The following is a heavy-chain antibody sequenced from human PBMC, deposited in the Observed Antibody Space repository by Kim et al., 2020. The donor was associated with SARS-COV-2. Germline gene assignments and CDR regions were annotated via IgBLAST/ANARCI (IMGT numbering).Heavy chain of an antibody. CDR1: GYTFTSYA. V-gene: IGHV7-4-1*02. CDR2: INTNTGNP. CDR3: ARDLNYVWGSYRYSHPIDY. D-gene: IGHD3-16*02. Sequence: ASVKVSCKASGYTFTSYAMNWVRQAPGQGLEWMGWINTNTGNPTYAQGFTGRFVFSLDTSVSTAYLQISSLKAEDTAVYYCARDLNYVWGSYRYSHPIDYWGQGTLVTVSS. J-gene: IGHJ4*02.